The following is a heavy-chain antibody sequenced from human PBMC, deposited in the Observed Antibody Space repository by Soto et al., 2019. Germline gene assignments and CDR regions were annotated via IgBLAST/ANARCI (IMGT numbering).Heavy chain of an antibody. D-gene: IGHD3-22*01. CDR1: GFTVSSNY. Sequence: GGSLRLSCAASGFTVSSNYMSWVRQAPGKGLEWVSVIYSGGSTYYADSVKGRFTISRDNSKNTLYLQMNILRAGDTAVYYCSKDYESSVRMGFDGRGQRSLVTGSS. CDR3: SKDYESSVRMGFDG. CDR2: IYSGGST. V-gene: IGHV3-53*01. J-gene: IGHJ4*02.